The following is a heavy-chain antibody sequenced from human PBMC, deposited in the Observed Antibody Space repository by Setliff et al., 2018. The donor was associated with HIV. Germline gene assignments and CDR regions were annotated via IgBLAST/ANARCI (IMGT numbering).Heavy chain of an antibody. J-gene: IGHJ4*02. Sequence: PGESLTISCRGSGYNFASHWIAWVRQMPGKGLEWMGIGYPDDSDSRYSPSFQGQVTISADKSVSTAYLQWSSLKASDTAMYYCARQAVDCSGGTCYSTSAFDYWGQGTLVTVSS. D-gene: IGHD2-15*01. CDR2: GYPDDSDS. V-gene: IGHV5-51*01. CDR3: ARQAVDCSGGTCYSTSAFDY. CDR1: GYNFASHW.